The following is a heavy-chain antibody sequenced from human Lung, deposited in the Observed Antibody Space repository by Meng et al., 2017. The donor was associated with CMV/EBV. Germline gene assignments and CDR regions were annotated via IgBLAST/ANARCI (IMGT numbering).Heavy chain of an antibody. CDR2: IRSHEYGGTT. V-gene: IGHV3-49*04. CDR1: GFSFGDYA. D-gene: IGHD5-24*01. J-gene: IGHJ4*02. Sequence: SLKISCTTSGFSFGDYAMSWVRQAPGKGLEWVGLIRSHEYGGTTEYAASVTGRFTISRDDSKSIAYLQMNSLKTEDAAVYYCTASEGWLTKFRVYFDYWGQGXLVTVSS. CDR3: TASEGWLTKFRVYFDY.